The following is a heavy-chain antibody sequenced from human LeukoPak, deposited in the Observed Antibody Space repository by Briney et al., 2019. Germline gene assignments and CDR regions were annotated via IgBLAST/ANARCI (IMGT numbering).Heavy chain of an antibody. CDR2: VHYSGST. CDR3: ATGEDCTDGSCYSAY. D-gene: IGHD2-15*01. CDR1: GGSISTYY. V-gene: IGHV4-59*12. J-gene: IGHJ4*02. Sequence: SETLSLTCTVSGGSISTYYWSWIRQPPGKGLEWIGYVHYSGSTNYNPSLKSRVAISLDTSKNQFSLKLTSVTAADTAVYYCATGEDCTDGSCYSAYWGQGALVTVSS.